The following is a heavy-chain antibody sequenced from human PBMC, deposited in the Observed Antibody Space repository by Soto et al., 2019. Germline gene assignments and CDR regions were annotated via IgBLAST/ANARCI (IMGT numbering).Heavy chain of an antibody. Sequence: ASVKVSCKASGYTFTSYYLHWVRQAPGQGLDWMGIINPRDGSTRYAQKFQARVTMTRDTSTSKVYMELSSLTSDDTAVYYCARAVATKTAPIDSWGQGTPVTVSS. CDR3: ARAVATKTAPIDS. J-gene: IGHJ4*02. CDR2: INPRDGST. V-gene: IGHV1-46*01. D-gene: IGHD5-12*01. CDR1: GYTFTSYY.